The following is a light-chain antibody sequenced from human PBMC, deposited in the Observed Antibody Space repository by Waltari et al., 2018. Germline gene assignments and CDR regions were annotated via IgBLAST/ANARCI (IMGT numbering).Light chain of an antibody. V-gene: IGLV2-14*01. CDR1: SSHVGGYNY. Sequence: QSALTQPASVSGSPGQSITISCTGTSSHVGGYNYVPWYQQHPGKAPKLMIYEVTNRPSGISSRFSGSKSGNTASLTISGLQAEDEADYYCSSYTSRSISWVFGTGTKVTVL. CDR3: SSYTSRSISWV. CDR2: EVT. J-gene: IGLJ1*01.